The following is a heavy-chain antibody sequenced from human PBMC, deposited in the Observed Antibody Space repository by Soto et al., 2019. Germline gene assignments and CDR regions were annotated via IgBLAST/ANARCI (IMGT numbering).Heavy chain of an antibody. V-gene: IGHV1-18*01. CDR3: AREGGPGTEKPHYGLDV. CDR1: GYPFNKIA. J-gene: IGHJ6*02. CDR2: MSGRSGDP. Sequence: QVQLVQSGGEVKKPGASVRVSCQASGYPFNKIAIHWVRQAPGHGLEWLGRMSGRSGDPNCAPTVRDRITMATDTTNHTAYMELRGLRSYDTAVDYCAREGGPGTEKPHYGLDVWGQGTTVTV. D-gene: IGHD1-26*01.